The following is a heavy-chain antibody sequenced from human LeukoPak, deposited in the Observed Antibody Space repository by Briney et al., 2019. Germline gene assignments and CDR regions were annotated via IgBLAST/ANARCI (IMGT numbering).Heavy chain of an antibody. V-gene: IGHV1-2*02. Sequence: ASVKVSCKASGYTFTSYGISWVRQAPGQGLEWMGWINPNSGGTDYAQKFQGRVTMTRDTSISTAYMELSRLRSDDTAVYYCARAHDFWSGYYLDYWGQGTLVTVSS. D-gene: IGHD3-3*01. CDR2: INPNSGGT. CDR3: ARAHDFWSGYYLDY. J-gene: IGHJ4*02. CDR1: GYTFTSYG.